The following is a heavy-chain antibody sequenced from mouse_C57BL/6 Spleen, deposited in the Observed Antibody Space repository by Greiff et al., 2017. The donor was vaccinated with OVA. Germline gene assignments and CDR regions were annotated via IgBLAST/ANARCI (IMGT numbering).Heavy chain of an antibody. D-gene: IGHD2-14*01. J-gene: IGHJ1*03. CDR2: IYPGSGNT. CDR1: GYSFTSYY. V-gene: IGHV1-66*01. Sequence: VQLQQSGPELVKPGASVKISCKASGYSFTSYYINWVKQRPGQGLEWIGWIYPGSGNTKYNEKFKGKATLTADTSSSTAYMQLSSLTSEDSAVYYWARRGGTLDGYFDVWGTGTTVTVSS. CDR3: ARRGGTLDGYFDV.